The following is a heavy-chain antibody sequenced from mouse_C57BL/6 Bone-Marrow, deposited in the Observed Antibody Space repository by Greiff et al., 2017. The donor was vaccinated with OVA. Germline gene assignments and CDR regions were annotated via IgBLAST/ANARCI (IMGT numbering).Heavy chain of an antibody. D-gene: IGHD2-5*01. CDR3: ARRYSNYDLYFDV. J-gene: IGHJ1*03. Sequence: EVQVVESGPGMVKPSQSLSLTCTVTGYSITSGYDWHWIRHFPGNKLEWMGYISYSGSTNYNPSLKSRISITHDTSKNHFFLKLNSVTTEDTATYYCARRYSNYDLYFDVWGTGTTVTVSS. CDR1: GYSITSGYD. V-gene: IGHV3-1*01. CDR2: ISYSGST.